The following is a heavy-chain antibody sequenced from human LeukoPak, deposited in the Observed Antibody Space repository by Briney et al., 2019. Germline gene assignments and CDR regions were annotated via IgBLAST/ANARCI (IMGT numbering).Heavy chain of an antibody. Sequence: PGGSPRLSCAASGFTFSSYSMNWVRQAPGKGLEWVSSISSSSSYIYYADSVKGRFTISRDNAKNSLYLQMNSLRAEDTAVYYCARIDSSHYYDSSGYHGSFDYWGQGTLVTVSS. CDR2: ISSSSSYI. V-gene: IGHV3-21*01. J-gene: IGHJ4*02. CDR1: GFTFSSYS. CDR3: ARIDSSHYYDSSGYHGSFDY. D-gene: IGHD3-22*01.